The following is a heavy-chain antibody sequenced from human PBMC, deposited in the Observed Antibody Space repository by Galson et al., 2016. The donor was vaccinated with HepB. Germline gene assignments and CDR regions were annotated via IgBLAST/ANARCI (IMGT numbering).Heavy chain of an antibody. Sequence: SLRLSCAASGFTFSDYYMSWIRQAPGKGLEWVSFISGSGFSTNYSGSLRGRFTISSDIAKNSVHLEMNNLRAEDTAVYYCARDRGENYESSGYHDYWGQGALVTVSS. V-gene: IGHV3-11*06. CDR3: ARDRGENYESSGYHDY. J-gene: IGHJ4*02. CDR1: GFTFSDYY. CDR2: ISGSGFST. D-gene: IGHD3-22*01.